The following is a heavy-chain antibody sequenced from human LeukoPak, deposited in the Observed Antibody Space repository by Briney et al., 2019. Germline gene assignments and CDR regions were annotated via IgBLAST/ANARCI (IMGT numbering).Heavy chain of an antibody. Sequence: GGSLRLSCAASGFTFSSYAMSWVRQAPGKGLEWVSVIYSDGSTYYADSVKGRFTISRDNSKNTLYLQMNSLRAEDTAVYYCARGNFGVTAARYWGQGTLVTVSS. J-gene: IGHJ4*02. CDR2: IYSDGST. CDR3: ARGNFGVTAARY. V-gene: IGHV3-53*01. D-gene: IGHD3-10*01. CDR1: GFTFSSYA.